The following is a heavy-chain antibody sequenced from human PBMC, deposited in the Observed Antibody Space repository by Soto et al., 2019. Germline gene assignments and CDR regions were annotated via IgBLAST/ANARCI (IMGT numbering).Heavy chain of an antibody. V-gene: IGHV3-21*01. CDR2: ISSSSSYI. Sequence: EKGLEWVSSISSSSSYIYHADSVKGRFTISRDNAKNSLYLQMNSLRAEDTAVYYCARDKKIVVFFFSRYADHRDLHSFPTRRSSDL. D-gene: IGHD2-15*01. J-gene: IGHJ2*01. CDR3: ARDKKIVVFFFSRYADHRDLHSFPTRRSSDL.